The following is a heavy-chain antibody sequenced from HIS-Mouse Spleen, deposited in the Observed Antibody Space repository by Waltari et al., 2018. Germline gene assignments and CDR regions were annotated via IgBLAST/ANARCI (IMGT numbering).Heavy chain of an antibody. J-gene: IGHJ2*01. CDR1: GGSISSSSYY. V-gene: IGHV4-39*07. D-gene: IGHD6-13*01. Sequence: QLQLQESGPGLVKPSETLSLTCTVSGGSISSSSYYWGWIRQPPGKGLEWFGRLYYSGSTHYTPPLKSPVTISVDTSKNQFSLKLSSVTAADTAVYYCAREIPYSSSWYDWYFDLWGRGTLVTVSS. CDR3: AREIPYSSSWYDWYFDL. CDR2: LYYSGST.